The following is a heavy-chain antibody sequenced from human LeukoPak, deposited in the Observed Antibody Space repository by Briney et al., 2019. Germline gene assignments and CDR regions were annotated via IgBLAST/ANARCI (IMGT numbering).Heavy chain of an antibody. D-gene: IGHD3-3*01. CDR1: GYTFTGYY. CDR2: INHNSGGT. J-gene: IGHJ3*02. V-gene: IGHV1-2*02. Sequence: GASVKVSCKASGYTFTGYYMHWVRQAPGQGLEWMGCINHNSGGTNYAQKFQGRVTMTRDTSISTAYMELSRLRSDDTPVYYCARGTYYDFWSGYYTEGAFDIWGQGTMVTVSS. CDR3: ARGTYYDFWSGYYTEGAFDI.